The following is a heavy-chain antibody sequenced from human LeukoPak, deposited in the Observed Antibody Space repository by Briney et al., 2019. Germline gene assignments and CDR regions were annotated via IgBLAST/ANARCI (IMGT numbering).Heavy chain of an antibody. Sequence: GGSLRLSCAASGFTFSSYGMHWVRQAPGKGLEWVAVISYDGSNKYYADSVKGRFTTSRDNSKNTLYLQMNSLRAEDTAVYYCAIKTSEYYYGSGSNFQHWGQGTLVTVSS. J-gene: IGHJ1*01. CDR3: AIKTSEYYYGSGSNFQH. CDR1: GFTFSSYG. D-gene: IGHD3-10*01. CDR2: ISYDGSNK. V-gene: IGHV3-30*03.